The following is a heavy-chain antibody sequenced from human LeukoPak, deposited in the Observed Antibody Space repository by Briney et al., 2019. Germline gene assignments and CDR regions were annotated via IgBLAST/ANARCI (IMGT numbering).Heavy chain of an antibody. CDR1: GGSMSSYY. D-gene: IGHD6-19*01. CDR3: ARQQSQWPGRYFDY. CDR2: IYYSGST. J-gene: IGHJ4*02. V-gene: IGHV4-59*08. Sequence: SETLSLTCTVSGGSMSSYYWSWIRQPPGKGLEWIGYIYYSGSTNYNPSLKSRVTISVDTSKNQFPMKLSSVTAADTAVYYCARQQSQWPGRYFDYWGQGALVTVSS.